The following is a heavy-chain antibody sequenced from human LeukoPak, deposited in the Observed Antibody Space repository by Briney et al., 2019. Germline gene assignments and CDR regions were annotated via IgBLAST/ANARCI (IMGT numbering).Heavy chain of an antibody. CDR1: GGSISDNY. Sequence: SETLSLTCTVSGGSISDNYWSWIRQPAGKGLEWIGRIYTSGSTNYNPSLKSRVTMSVDTSKNQFSLKLSSVTAADTAVYYCARLDDSSGYYYVRAPDAFDIWGQGTMVTVSS. V-gene: IGHV4-4*07. D-gene: IGHD3-22*01. CDR3: ARLDDSSGYYYVRAPDAFDI. J-gene: IGHJ3*02. CDR2: IYTSGST.